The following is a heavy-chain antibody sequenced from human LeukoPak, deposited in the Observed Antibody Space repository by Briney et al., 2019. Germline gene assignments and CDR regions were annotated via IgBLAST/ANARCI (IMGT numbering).Heavy chain of an antibody. CDR2: ISNNGGYT. D-gene: IGHD2-15*01. V-gene: IGHV3-23*01. J-gene: IGHJ4*02. Sequence: GGSLRLSCAASGFTFSSSAMSWVRQAPGKGLEWVSAISNNGGYTYYADSVQGRFTISRDNSKSTLCLQMNSLRAEDTAVDYCAKQLGYCSDGSCYFPYWGQGTLVTVSS. CDR1: GFTFSSSA. CDR3: AKQLGYCSDGSCYFPY.